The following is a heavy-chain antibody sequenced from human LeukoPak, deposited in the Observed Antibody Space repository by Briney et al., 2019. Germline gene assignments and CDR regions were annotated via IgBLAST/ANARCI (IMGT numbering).Heavy chain of an antibody. Sequence: GGSLRLSCAASGFTFSSYSMNWVRQAPGKGLEWVSSISSSSSYIYYADSVKGRFTISRDNAKNSLYLRMNSLRAEDTAVYYCAGDGRSSSKKPYWGQGTLVTVSS. CDR1: GFTFSSYS. CDR3: AGDGRSSSKKPY. CDR2: ISSSSSYI. V-gene: IGHV3-21*01. D-gene: IGHD6-13*01. J-gene: IGHJ4*02.